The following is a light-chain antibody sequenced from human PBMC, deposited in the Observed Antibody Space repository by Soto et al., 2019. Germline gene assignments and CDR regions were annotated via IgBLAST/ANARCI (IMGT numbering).Light chain of an antibody. Sequence: EIVLTQSPGTLSVSPGERATLSCRASQSVSSNLAWYQQKPGQAPSLLIYGASTRATGVPARFSGSGSGTEFTLTISSLMSDDSAVYYCQQYNGWPTFGQGTRVEIK. V-gene: IGKV3-15*01. CDR2: GAS. CDR3: QQYNGWPT. CDR1: QSVSSN. J-gene: IGKJ1*01.